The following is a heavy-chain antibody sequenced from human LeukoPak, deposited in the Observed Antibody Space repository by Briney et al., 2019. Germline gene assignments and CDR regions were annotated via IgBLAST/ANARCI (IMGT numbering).Heavy chain of an antibody. Sequence: SETLSLTCAVYGGSFSGYYWSWIRQPPGKGLEWIGEINHSGRTNYNPSLKSRITISVDTSKNQFSLKLSSVTAADTAVYYCARRGYYDSSDYWGQGTLVTVSS. D-gene: IGHD3-22*01. CDR1: GGSFSGYY. V-gene: IGHV4-34*01. CDR3: ARRGYYDSSDY. J-gene: IGHJ4*02. CDR2: INHSGRT.